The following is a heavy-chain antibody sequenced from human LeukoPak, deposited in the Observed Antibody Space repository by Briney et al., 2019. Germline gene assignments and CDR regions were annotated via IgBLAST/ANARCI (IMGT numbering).Heavy chain of an antibody. CDR1: GYTFTSYY. J-gene: IGHJ4*02. Sequence: EASVKVSCKASGYTFTSYYIHWVRQAPGQGLEWMGVINPSGGATSFAQNFQGRITMTRDTSTSTVYMELSSLKSGDTAVYYCARSYYDTSGYQLDYWGQGTLVTVSS. V-gene: IGHV1-46*01. CDR2: INPSGGAT. CDR3: ARSYYDTSGYQLDY. D-gene: IGHD3-22*01.